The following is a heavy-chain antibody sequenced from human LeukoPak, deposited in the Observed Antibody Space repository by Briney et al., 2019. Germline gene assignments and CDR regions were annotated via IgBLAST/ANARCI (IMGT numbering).Heavy chain of an antibody. CDR2: ISYDGSNK. CDR1: GFTFGSYA. Sequence: GGSLRLSCAASGFTFGSYAMHWVRQAPGKGLEWVAVISYDGSNKYYADSVKGRFTISRDNSKNTLYLQMNSLRAEDTAVYYCAREGGIQLWGDAFDIWGQGTMVTVSS. V-gene: IGHV3-30*04. D-gene: IGHD5-18*01. J-gene: IGHJ3*02. CDR3: AREGGIQLWGDAFDI.